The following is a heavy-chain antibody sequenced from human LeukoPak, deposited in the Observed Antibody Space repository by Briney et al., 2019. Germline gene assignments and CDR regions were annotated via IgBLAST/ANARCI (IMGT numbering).Heavy chain of an antibody. V-gene: IGHV4-4*07. CDR1: GGSISSYY. CDR2: IYTSGST. CDR3: ARGGSGRTVYYYYYMDV. J-gene: IGHJ6*03. D-gene: IGHD3-10*01. Sequence: SETLSLTCTVSGGSISSYYWRLIRQPAGGGLEWVGRIYTSGSTNYNPSLKSRVTMSVDTSKNQFSLKLSSVTAADTAVYYCARGGSGRTVYYYYYMDVWGKGTTVTVSS.